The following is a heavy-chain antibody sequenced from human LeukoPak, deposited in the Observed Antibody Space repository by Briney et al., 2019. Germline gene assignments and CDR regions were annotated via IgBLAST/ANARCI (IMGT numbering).Heavy chain of an antibody. J-gene: IGHJ4*02. Sequence: GGSLRLSCAVSGFTFSSYWMIWSRQAPGKGLEWVAHINQDGSVKNYVDSVKGRFTISRDNANNFLYLQMNSLRAEDTAVYYCAKDKNWNVCDYWGRGTLVTVSS. V-gene: IGHV3-7*01. D-gene: IGHD1-1*01. CDR3: AKDKNWNVCDY. CDR2: INQDGSVK. CDR1: GFTFSSYW.